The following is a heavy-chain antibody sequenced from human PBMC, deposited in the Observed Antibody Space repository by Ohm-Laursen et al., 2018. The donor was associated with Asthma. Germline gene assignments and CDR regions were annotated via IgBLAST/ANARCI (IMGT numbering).Heavy chain of an antibody. CDR1: GFTFSHAW. CDR3: TALVVPAARGYYYYGMDV. Sequence: SLRLSCAASGFTFSHAWMTWVRQPPGKGLEWVGRIKSKTDGGTTDYAAPVKGRFTISRDDSKNTLYLQMNSLKTEDTAVYYCTALVVPAARGYYYYGMDVWGQGTTVTVSS. V-gene: IGHV3-15*01. D-gene: IGHD2-2*01. J-gene: IGHJ6*02. CDR2: IKSKTDGGTT.